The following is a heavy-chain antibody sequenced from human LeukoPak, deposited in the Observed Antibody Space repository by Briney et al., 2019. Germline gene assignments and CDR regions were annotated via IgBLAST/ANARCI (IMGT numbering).Heavy chain of an antibody. CDR2: ISYDGSNK. Sequence: GGSLRLSCAASGSTFSSYAMHWVRQAPGKGREWVAVISYDGSNKYYADSVKGRFTISRDNSKNTLYLQMNSLRAEDTAVYYCARDLAVAGKGSWGQGTLVTVSS. D-gene: IGHD6-19*01. CDR1: GSTFSSYA. J-gene: IGHJ4*02. CDR3: ARDLAVAGKGS. V-gene: IGHV3-30-3*01.